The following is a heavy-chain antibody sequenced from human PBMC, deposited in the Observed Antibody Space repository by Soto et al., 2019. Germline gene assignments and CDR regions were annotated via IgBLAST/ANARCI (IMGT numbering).Heavy chain of an antibody. V-gene: IGHV1-69*12. CDR1: VGSLSNYG. D-gene: IGHD3-22*01. Sequence: QVQLVQSGAEVKKPGSSVKVSCKASVGSLSNYGISWLGQAPGQGLEWMGAIIPVFGTPNFAQKFQDRVTITADAATITVYMEVSSLTSEDTAVYYCARGDATKIVVTTYYAMDGWGQGTTVTVSS. J-gene: IGHJ6*02. CDR2: IIPVFGTP. CDR3: ARGDATKIVVTTYYAMDG.